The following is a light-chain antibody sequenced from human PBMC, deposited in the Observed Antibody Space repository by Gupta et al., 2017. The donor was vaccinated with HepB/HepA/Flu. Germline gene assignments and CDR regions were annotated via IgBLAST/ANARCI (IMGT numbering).Light chain of an antibody. CDR1: ANNVGLYNF. V-gene: IGLV2-11*01. CDR2: DAS. J-gene: IGLJ1*01. Sequence: QSDLAQPRSVSGSPGQSVTLSCTGTANNVGLYNFISWYQLRPGAAPKLLIYDASKRPSGLPNRFAASKSGTTASITISGLQADDEGEYYCCSYGGSDTYVFGSGTTVTVL. CDR3: CSYGGSDTYV.